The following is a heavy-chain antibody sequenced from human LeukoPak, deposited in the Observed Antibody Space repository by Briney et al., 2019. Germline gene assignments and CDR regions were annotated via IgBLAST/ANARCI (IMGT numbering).Heavy chain of an antibody. V-gene: IGHV3-23*01. Sequence: GGSLRLSCAASGFTFSSYALSWVRQAPGKGLECVSAISGSGGSTYSADSVKGRFTISRDNSKSTLYLQMNSLRGDDTAVYHCARDSGSYLQPTDYWGQGTLVTVSS. CDR1: GFTFSSYA. CDR3: ARDSGSYLQPTDY. D-gene: IGHD1-26*01. CDR2: ISGSGGST. J-gene: IGHJ4*02.